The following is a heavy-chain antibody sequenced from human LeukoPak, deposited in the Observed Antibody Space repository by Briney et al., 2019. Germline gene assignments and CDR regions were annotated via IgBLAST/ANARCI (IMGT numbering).Heavy chain of an antibody. CDR2: IYHSGST. J-gene: IGHJ4*02. CDR1: GYSISSGYY. D-gene: IGHD1-1*01. CDR3: ARVRRGTGTSIDY. Sequence: KSSETLSLTCTVSGYSISSGYYWGWIRQPPGKGLEWIGSIYHSGSTYYNPSLKSRVTISVDTSKNQFSLKLSSVTAADTAVYYCARVRRGTGTSIDYWGQGTLVTVSS. V-gene: IGHV4-38-2*02.